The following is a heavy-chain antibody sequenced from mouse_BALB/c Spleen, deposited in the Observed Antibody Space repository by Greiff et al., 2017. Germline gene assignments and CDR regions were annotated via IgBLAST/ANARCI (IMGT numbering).Heavy chain of an antibody. Sequence: VQLQQSGPELVKPGASVKIPCKASGYTFTDYNMDWVKQSHGKSLEWIGDINPNNGGTIYNQKFKGKATLTVDKSSSTAYMELRSLTSEDTAVYYCAIYYYGSSYEYFDVWGAGTTVTVSS. CDR2: INPNNGGT. CDR1: GYTFTDYN. J-gene: IGHJ1*01. D-gene: IGHD1-1*01. CDR3: AIYYYGSSYEYFDV. V-gene: IGHV1-18*01.